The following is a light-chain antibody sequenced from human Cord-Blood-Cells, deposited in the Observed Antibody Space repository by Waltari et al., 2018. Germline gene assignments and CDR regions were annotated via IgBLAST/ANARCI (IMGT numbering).Light chain of an antibody. CDR1: SSDVGSYNL. V-gene: IGLV2-23*02. J-gene: IGLJ2*01. CDR2: EVS. CDR3: SSYAGSTPL. Sequence: QSALTQLASVSGSPGKSITISCTGTSSDVGSYNLVSWYQQHPGQAPKLMIYEVSKRPSGVSNRFSGSTSGNTAALTISRLQAEDDAYYYCSSYAGSTPLFGGGTKLTVL.